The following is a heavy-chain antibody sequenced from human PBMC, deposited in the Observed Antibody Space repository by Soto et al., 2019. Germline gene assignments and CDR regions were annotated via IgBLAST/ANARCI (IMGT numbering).Heavy chain of an antibody. J-gene: IGHJ6*02. CDR3: ARDKPNLYSSGWDSYYGMDV. V-gene: IGHV3-48*02. CDR2: ISSSSSTI. D-gene: IGHD6-19*01. CDR1: GFTFSSYS. Sequence: VGSLRLSCAASGFTFSSYSMNWVRQAPGKGLEWVSYISSSSSTIYYADSVKGRFTISRDNAKNSLYLQMNSLRDEDTAVYYCARDKPNLYSSGWDSYYGMDVWGQGTTVTVSS.